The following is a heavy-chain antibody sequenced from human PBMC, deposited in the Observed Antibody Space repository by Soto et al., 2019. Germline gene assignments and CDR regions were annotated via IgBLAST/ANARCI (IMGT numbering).Heavy chain of an antibody. V-gene: IGHV4-30-4*01. J-gene: IGHJ4*02. CDR3: ATTKLQLCMFDY. Sequence: PSETLSLTCTVSGGSISSGDYYWSWIRQPPGKGLEWIGYIYYSGSTYYNPSLKSRVTISVDTSKNQFSLKLSSVTAADTAVYYCATTKLQLCMFDYWGQGTLVTVSS. D-gene: IGHD5-18*01. CDR2: IYYSGST. CDR1: GGSISSGDYY.